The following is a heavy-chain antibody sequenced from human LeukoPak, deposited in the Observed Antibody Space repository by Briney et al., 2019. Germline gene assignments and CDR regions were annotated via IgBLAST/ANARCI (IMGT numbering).Heavy chain of an antibody. CDR3: ARQKNSGWYRSLVFDI. J-gene: IGHJ3*02. D-gene: IGHD6-19*01. CDR1: GYSFTNYW. Sequence: GESLKISCKGYGYSFTNYWIGWVRQMPGKGLEWMGIIYPGDSDTRYSPPFQGQVSISVDKSINTAYLQWRSLKASDTAMYYCARQKNSGWYRSLVFDIWGQGTKVTVSS. V-gene: IGHV5-51*01. CDR2: IYPGDSDT.